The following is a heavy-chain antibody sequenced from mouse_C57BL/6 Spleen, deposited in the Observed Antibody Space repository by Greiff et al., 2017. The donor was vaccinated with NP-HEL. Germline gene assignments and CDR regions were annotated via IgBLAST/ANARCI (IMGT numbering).Heavy chain of an antibody. V-gene: IGHV1-53*01. CDR2: INPSNGGT. Sequence: VQLQQSGTELVKPGASVKLSCKASGYTFTSYWMHWVKQRPGQGLEWIGNINPSNGGTNYNEKFKSKATLTVDKSSSTAYMQLSSLTSEDSAVYYCARSNTTAPWFAYWGQGTLVTVSA. CDR3: ARSNTTAPWFAY. CDR1: GYTFTSYW. J-gene: IGHJ3*01. D-gene: IGHD1-2*01.